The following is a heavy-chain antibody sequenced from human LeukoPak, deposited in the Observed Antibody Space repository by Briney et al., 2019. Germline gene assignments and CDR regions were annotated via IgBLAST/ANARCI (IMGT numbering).Heavy chain of an antibody. V-gene: IGHV4-30-4*02. D-gene: IGHD6-19*01. CDR2: IYYSGST. CDR3: ARVPAGGSSGWYFNYYYGMDV. Sequence: ASETLSLTCTVSGGSISSGDYYWSWIRQPPGKGLEWIGYIYYSGSTYYNPSLKSRVTISVDTSKNQFSLKLSSVTAADTAVYYCARVPAGGSSGWYFNYYYGMDVWGQGTTVTVSS. CDR1: GGSISSGDYY. J-gene: IGHJ6*02.